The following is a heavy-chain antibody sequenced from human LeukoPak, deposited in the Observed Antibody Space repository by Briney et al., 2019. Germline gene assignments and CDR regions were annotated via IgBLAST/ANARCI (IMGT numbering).Heavy chain of an antibody. V-gene: IGHV3-30*02. Sequence: PGGSLRLSCAASGFTFSSYGMHWVRQAPGKGLEWVAYIQYDGSNEQYADSVKGRFTISRDNAKNSLYLQMNSLRAEDTAVYYCARDLYRIVVVPHYFDYWGQGTLVTVSS. CDR3: ARDLYRIVVVPHYFDY. CDR1: GFTFSSYG. CDR2: IQYDGSNE. J-gene: IGHJ4*02. D-gene: IGHD3-22*01.